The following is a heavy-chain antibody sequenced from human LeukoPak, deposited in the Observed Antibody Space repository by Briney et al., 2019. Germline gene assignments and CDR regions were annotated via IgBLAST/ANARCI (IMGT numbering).Heavy chain of an antibody. CDR1: GFTFDDYA. CDR3: AKDVHDFWGGCADS. V-gene: IGHV3-43D*03. Sequence: GGSLRLSCAASGFTFDDYAMHWVRQVPGKGLEWVSLITWDGGSTYYADSVKGRFTISRDNSKNSLYLQLNSLRAEDTALYYCAKDVHDFWGGCADSWGQGTLVTVSS. D-gene: IGHD3-3*01. CDR2: ITWDGGST. J-gene: IGHJ4*02.